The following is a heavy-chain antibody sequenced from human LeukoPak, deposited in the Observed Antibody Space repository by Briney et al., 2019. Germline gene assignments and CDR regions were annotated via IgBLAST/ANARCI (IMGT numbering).Heavy chain of an antibody. CDR1: GFTFSNYG. CDR3: TKRRVLRYFDWLVVDY. D-gene: IGHD3-9*01. J-gene: IGHJ4*02. V-gene: IGHV3-23*01. Sequence: PGGSLRLSCAASGFTFSNYGMSWVRQAPGKGLEWVSAISGSGGSTYYADSAKGRFTISRDNSRNTVYLQMNSLRVEDTAVYYCTKRRVLRYFDWLVVDYWGQGTLVTVSS. CDR2: ISGSGGST.